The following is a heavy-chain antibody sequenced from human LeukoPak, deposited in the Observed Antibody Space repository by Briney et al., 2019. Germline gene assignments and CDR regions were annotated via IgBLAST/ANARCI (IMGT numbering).Heavy chain of an antibody. CDR2: IWYDGSNK. CDR1: GFTFSSYG. V-gene: IGHV3-33*06. D-gene: IGHD6-6*01. CDR3: AKARRAARTPTFYYMDV. J-gene: IGHJ6*03. Sequence: PRGSLRLSCAASGFTFSSYGMHWVRQAAGKGLEWVAVIWYDGSNKYYADSVKGRFTISRDNSKNTLYLQMNSLRAEDTAVYYCAKARRAARTPTFYYMDVWGKGTTVTVSS.